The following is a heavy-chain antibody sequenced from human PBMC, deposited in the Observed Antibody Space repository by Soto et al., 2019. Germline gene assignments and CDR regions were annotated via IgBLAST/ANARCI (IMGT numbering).Heavy chain of an antibody. CDR3: AMSRRGVLDS. Sequence: QVQLQESGPGLVKPSQTLSLTCTVSGGSISSADYYWSWIRQSPGKGLEWIGYIYFSGNTYYNPSLNSRVSMSLDMSKNQFSLNLRSVTAADTAVFYCAMSRRGVLDSWGQGTLVTVSS. V-gene: IGHV4-30-4*01. D-gene: IGHD2-8*02. CDR2: IYFSGNT. J-gene: IGHJ5*01. CDR1: GGSISSADYY.